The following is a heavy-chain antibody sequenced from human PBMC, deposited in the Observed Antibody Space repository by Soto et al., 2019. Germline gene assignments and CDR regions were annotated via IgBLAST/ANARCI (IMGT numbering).Heavy chain of an antibody. CDR2: IIPIFGTA. J-gene: IGHJ1*01. D-gene: IGHD6-19*01. Sequence: SVKVSCKSSGGTFGSYAFSWVRQAPGQGLEWMGGIIPIFGTANYAQKFQGRVTITADESTSTAYMELSSLRSEDTAVYYCARVVAVAGPIDYFQHWGQGTLVTVSS. CDR3: ARVVAVAGPIDYFQH. CDR1: GGTFGSYA. V-gene: IGHV1-69*13.